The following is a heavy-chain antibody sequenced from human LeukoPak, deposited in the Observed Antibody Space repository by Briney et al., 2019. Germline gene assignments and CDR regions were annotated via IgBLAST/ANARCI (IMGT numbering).Heavy chain of an antibody. J-gene: IGHJ4*02. Sequence: PGGSLRLSCAASGFTFNTYWMSWVRQAPGKGLEWVSYISSSGSTIYYADSVKGRFTISRDNAKNSLYLQMNSLRAEDTAVYYCASSDRGYSYGPDYWGQGTLVTVSS. V-gene: IGHV3-48*04. CDR3: ASSDRGYSYGPDY. CDR2: ISSSGSTI. CDR1: GFTFNTYW. D-gene: IGHD5-18*01.